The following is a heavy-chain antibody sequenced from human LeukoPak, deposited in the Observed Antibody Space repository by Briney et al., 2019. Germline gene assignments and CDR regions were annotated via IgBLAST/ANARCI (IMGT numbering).Heavy chain of an antibody. V-gene: IGHV4-4*02. CDR3: ARVTMIVVVNWFDP. Sequence: PSETLSLTCAVSGGSISSSNWWSWVRQPPGKGLEWIGEIYHSGSTNYNPSLKSRVTISVDKSKNQFSLKLSSVTAADTAVYYCARVTMIVVVNWFDPWGREPWSPSPQ. CDR2: IYHSGST. D-gene: IGHD3-22*01. CDR1: GGSISSSNW. J-gene: IGHJ5*02.